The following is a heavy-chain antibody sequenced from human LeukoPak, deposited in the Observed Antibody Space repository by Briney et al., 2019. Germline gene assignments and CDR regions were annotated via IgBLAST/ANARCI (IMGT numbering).Heavy chain of an antibody. CDR2: IYYSGST. V-gene: IGHV4-39*01. Sequence: PSETLSLTCTVSGGSIGSSSYYSGWIRQPPGKGLEWIGSIYYSGSTYYNPSLKSRVTISVDTSKNQFSLKLSSVTAADTAVYYCARLPSFDYWGQGTLVTVSS. CDR3: ARLPSFDY. CDR1: GGSIGSSSYY. J-gene: IGHJ4*02.